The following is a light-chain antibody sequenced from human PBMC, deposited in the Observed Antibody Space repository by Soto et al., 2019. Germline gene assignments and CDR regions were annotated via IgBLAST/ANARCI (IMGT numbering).Light chain of an antibody. V-gene: IGKV3-11*01. CDR2: DAS. CDR3: QQRSNWPRSLT. CDR1: QSVSSY. J-gene: IGKJ4*01. Sequence: EIVLTQSPATLSLSPGERATLSCRASQSVSSYLAWYQQKPGQAPRLLIYDASNRATGIPARFSGSGSGTDFTLTISSPEPEDFAVYYCQQRSNWPRSLTFVGGNKVEIK.